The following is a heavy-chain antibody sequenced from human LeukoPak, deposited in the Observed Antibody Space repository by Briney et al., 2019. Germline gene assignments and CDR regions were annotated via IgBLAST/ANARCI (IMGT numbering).Heavy chain of an antibody. Sequence: PSETLSLTCSVSGGSISSYYWSWIRQPPGKGLEWIGYIYYSGSTNYNPSLKSRVTISVGTSKNQFSLKLSSVTAADTAVYYCAKDSYSGSGTFYMGSFDYWGQGTLVTVSS. CDR2: IYYSGST. CDR3: AKDSYSGSGTFYMGSFDY. J-gene: IGHJ4*02. D-gene: IGHD3-10*01. V-gene: IGHV4-59*01. CDR1: GGSISSYY.